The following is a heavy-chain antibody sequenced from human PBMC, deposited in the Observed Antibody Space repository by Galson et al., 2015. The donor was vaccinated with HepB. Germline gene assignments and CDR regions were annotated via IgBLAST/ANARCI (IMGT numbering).Heavy chain of an antibody. CDR1: GFTFSNYD. CDR2: ISGSGGST. CDR3: AKEGPGIVVVPEADYYGMDV. J-gene: IGHJ6*02. D-gene: IGHD2-2*01. V-gene: IGHV3-23*01. Sequence: SLRLSCAASGFTFSNYDMSWVRQAPGKGLEWVSVISGSGGSTYYAGSVKGRFTISRDNSKSTLYLQMNSLRAEDTAVHYCAKEGPGIVVVPEADYYGMDVWGQGTTVTVSS.